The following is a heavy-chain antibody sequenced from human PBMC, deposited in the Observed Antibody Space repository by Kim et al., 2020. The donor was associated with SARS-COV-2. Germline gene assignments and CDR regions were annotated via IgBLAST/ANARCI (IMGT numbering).Heavy chain of an antibody. D-gene: IGHD3-9*01. CDR3: ARNDILTGYPPDY. J-gene: IGHJ4*02. Sequence: YTPSLKGRVTISMDTSKNQFSLKVTSVTAADTAVYYCARNDILTGYPPDYWGQGTLVTVSS. V-gene: IGHV4-34*01.